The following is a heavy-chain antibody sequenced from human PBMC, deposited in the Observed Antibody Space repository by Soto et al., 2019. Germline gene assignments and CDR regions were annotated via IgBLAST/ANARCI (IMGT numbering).Heavy chain of an antibody. V-gene: IGHV1-46*01. D-gene: IGHD6-19*01. CDR3: ARDGRSSYSSGWYYFDY. J-gene: IGHJ4*02. CDR2: INPSGGST. CDR1: GYTLTSYY. Sequence: ASVRVSWKASGYTLTSYYMHCVRQSPRQGLEWMGIINPSGGSTSYAQKFQGRVTMTRDTSTCTVYMELSSLRSEDTAVYYCARDGRSSYSSGWYYFDYWGQGTLVTVSS.